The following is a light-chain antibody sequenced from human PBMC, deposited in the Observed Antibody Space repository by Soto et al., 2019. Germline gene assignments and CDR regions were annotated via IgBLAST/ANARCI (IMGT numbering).Light chain of an antibody. V-gene: IGKV1-39*01. J-gene: IGKJ1*01. CDR2: AAS. Sequence: DIQMTQSPSSLSASVGDRVTITCRASQSISSYLHCYQQKPGKAPKLLIYAASNLQSGVPSRFSASGSGTDFTLTLNSLQPEDFATYYCQQGYSTPRTFGQGTKVEIK. CDR3: QQGYSTPRT. CDR1: QSISSY.